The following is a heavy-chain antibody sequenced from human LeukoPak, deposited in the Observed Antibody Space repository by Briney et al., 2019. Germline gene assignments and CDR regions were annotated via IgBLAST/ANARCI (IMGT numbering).Heavy chain of an antibody. D-gene: IGHD2/OR15-2a*01. CDR3: ERTPIPSIVSVDY. CDR2: IYYSGST. J-gene: IGHJ4*02. V-gene: IGHV4-39*07. CDR1: GCTISSSSYY. Sequence: PETLSLTCTVSGCTISSSSYYWVWIRQPPGKGLEWIGSIYYSGSTYYNPSLKSRVTISVDTSKNQFSLKLSSVTAADTAVYYCERTPIPSIVSVDYWGQGTLVTVSS.